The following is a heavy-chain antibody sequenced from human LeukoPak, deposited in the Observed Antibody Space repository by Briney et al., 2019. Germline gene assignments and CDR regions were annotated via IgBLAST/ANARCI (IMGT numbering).Heavy chain of an antibody. V-gene: IGHV3-13*01. CDR3: ARGGLTRDAFDI. Sequence: GGSLRLPCAASGFTFSSYDMHWVRQATGKGLEWVSAIGTAGDTYYPGSVKGRFTISRENAKNSLYLQMNNLRAGDTAVYYCARGGLTRDAFDIWGQGTMVTVSS. CDR2: IGTAGDT. J-gene: IGHJ3*02. CDR1: GFTFSSYD. D-gene: IGHD3-16*01.